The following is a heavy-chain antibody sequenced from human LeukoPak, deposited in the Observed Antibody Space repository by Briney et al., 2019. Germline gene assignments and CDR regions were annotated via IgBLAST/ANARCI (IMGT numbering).Heavy chain of an antibody. CDR1: GDSVSSNSAA. J-gene: IGHJ3*02. Sequence: SQTLSLTCAISGDSVSSNSAAWNWIRQPPSRGLEWLGRTYYRSKRYNDYAVSVKSPITTTPAPSPDQSSLPLNSGTPEDTAVYYCARERILGPWSFDIWGQGAMVTVSS. D-gene: IGHD3-3*01. CDR3: ARERILGPWSFDI. V-gene: IGHV6-1*01. CDR2: TYYRSKRYN.